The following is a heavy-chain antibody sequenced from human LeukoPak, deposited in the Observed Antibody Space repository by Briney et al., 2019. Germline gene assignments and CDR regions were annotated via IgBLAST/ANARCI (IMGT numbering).Heavy chain of an antibody. D-gene: IGHD2-15*01. CDR2: ISSSGTTI. J-gene: IGHJ4*02. CDR1: GFTFSSYE. V-gene: IGHV3-48*03. Sequence: GGSLRLSCAASGFTFSSYEMNWVRQAPGKGLEWVSYISSSGTTIYYADSVKGRFTISRDNAKNSLYLQMNSLRAEDTAVYYCARDLVVAANDYWGQGTLVTVSS. CDR3: ARDLVVAANDY.